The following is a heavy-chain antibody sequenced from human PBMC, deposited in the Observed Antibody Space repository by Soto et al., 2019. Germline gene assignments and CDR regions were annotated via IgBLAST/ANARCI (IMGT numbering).Heavy chain of an antibody. D-gene: IGHD2-2*01. CDR3: ARGNILVVPTVGWFDP. Sequence: SETLSLTCAVSGGSITDYYWSWIRQPPGKGLEWIGYIYHAGSANYSPSLKSRVTISLNTSKSQFYMTLTSVTAADSAVYYCARGNILVVPTVGWFDPWGQGTLVTVYS. J-gene: IGHJ5*02. V-gene: IGHV4-59*01. CDR2: IYHAGSA. CDR1: GGSITDYY.